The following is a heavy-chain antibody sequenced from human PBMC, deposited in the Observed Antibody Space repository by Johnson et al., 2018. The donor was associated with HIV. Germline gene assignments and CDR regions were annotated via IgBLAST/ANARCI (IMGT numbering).Heavy chain of an antibody. CDR3: STVSRYDAFDS. Sequence: VQLMESGGGVVQPGRSLRLSCAASGFTFSSYGMHWVRQAPGKGLEWVAVISYDGSNKYYADSVKGRFTIYRDNSKNTLYLQMNSLSAEDTAVYYCSTVSRYDAFDSGVQGTMVTVSS. V-gene: IGHV3-30*03. CDR1: GFTFSSYG. J-gene: IGHJ3*02. D-gene: IGHD3-16*02. CDR2: ISYDGSNK.